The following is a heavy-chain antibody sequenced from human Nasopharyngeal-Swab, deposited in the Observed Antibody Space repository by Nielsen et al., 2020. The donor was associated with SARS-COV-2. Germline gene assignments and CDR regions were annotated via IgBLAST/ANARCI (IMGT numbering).Heavy chain of an antibody. CDR2: IMPIFGTA. CDR1: GGTFSNYA. Sequence: VKVSCKASGGTFSNYAFSWVRQAPGQGLEWMGGIMPIFGTAKFAQKFQGKVTITANESTSTAYMELSNLTSEDTAIYYCARSYYDSSGRPRGVYDYWGQGTLVTVSS. V-gene: IGHV1-69*01. J-gene: IGHJ4*02. CDR3: ARSYYDSSGRPRGVYDY. D-gene: IGHD3-22*01.